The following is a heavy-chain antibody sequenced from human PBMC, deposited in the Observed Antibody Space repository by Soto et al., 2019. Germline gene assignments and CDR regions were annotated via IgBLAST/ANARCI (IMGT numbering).Heavy chain of an antibody. CDR2: IVVGSGNT. Sequence: SVKVSCKASGFTFSNSAVQWVRQARGQRLEWLGWIVVGSGNTNYAQKFQASVTISRDMSTSTAYMDLGSLRSEDTAVYYCAADPSHCSGAYCYSIDLPGVSYNGMDVWGQGTSVTVS. J-gene: IGHJ6*02. CDR3: AADPSHCSGAYCYSIDLPGVSYNGMDV. CDR1: GFTFSNSA. D-gene: IGHD2-15*01. V-gene: IGHV1-58*01.